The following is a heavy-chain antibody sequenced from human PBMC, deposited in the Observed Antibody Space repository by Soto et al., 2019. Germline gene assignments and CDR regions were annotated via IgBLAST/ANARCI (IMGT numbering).Heavy chain of an antibody. D-gene: IGHD1-26*01. CDR3: ARVSGTYYYGMDV. Sequence: QVQLQESGPGLVKPSETLSLTCAVSGGSISSSNWWSWVRQPPGKGLEWIGEIYHSGSTNYNSSLKSRVTISVDKSKNQFSLKLSSVTAADTAAYYCARVSGTYYYGMDVWGQGTTVTVSS. CDR2: IYHSGST. J-gene: IGHJ6*02. CDR1: GGSISSSNW. V-gene: IGHV4-4*02.